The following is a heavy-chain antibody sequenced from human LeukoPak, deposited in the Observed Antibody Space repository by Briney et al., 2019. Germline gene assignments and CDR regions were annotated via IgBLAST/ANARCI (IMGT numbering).Heavy chain of an antibody. CDR2: INPSGGST. V-gene: IGHV1-46*01. CDR1: GYTFTSYY. CDR3: ARDQPYSSGWYYFDC. Sequence: ASVKVSCKASGYTFTSYYMHWVRQAPGQGLEWMGIINPSGGSTSYAQKFQGRVTMTRETSTSTVYMELSSRRSEDTAEYYCARDQPYSSGWYYFDCWGQGTLVTVSS. J-gene: IGHJ4*02. D-gene: IGHD6-19*01.